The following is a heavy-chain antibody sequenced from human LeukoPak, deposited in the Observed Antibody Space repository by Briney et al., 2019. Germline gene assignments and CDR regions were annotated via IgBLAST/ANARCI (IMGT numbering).Heavy chain of an antibody. V-gene: IGHV5-10-1*01. D-gene: IGHD3-10*01. CDR3: ARRPRNYGSGSFDY. CDR2: IDPSDSYT. J-gene: IGHJ4*02. Sequence: GESLKISCKGSGYSFTSYWVNWVRQIPGKGLEWMGRIDPSDSYTNYSPSFQGHVTVSADKSISTAYLQWSSLKASDTAMYYCARRPRNYGSGSFDYWGQGTLVTVSS. CDR1: GYSFTSYW.